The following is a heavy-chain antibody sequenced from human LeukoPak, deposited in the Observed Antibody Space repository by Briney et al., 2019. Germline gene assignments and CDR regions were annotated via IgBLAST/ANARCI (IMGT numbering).Heavy chain of an antibody. J-gene: IGHJ4*02. D-gene: IGHD5-18*01. Sequence: GGSLRLSCAASGFTFSSYSMNWVRQAPGKGVEWVSSISSSGSYIYYADSVKGRFTISRDNAKNSLYLQMDSLRAEDTAVYYCARVDGRYSHGHFDYWGQGALLIVSS. V-gene: IGHV3-21*01. CDR3: ARVDGRYSHGHFDY. CDR1: GFTFSSYS. CDR2: ISSSGSYI.